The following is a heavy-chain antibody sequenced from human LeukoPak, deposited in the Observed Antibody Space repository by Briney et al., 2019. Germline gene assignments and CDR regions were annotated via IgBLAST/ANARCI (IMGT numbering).Heavy chain of an antibody. CDR3: ARELPTPGIAAAGADY. D-gene: IGHD6-13*01. J-gene: IGHJ4*02. Sequence: ASVKVSCKASGYTFTGYYMHWVRQAPGQGLEWMARINPNSGGTNYAQKFQGRVTMTRDTSISTAYMELSRLRSDDTAVYYCARELPTPGIAAAGADYWGQGTLVTVSS. CDR1: GYTFTGYY. V-gene: IGHV1-2*06. CDR2: INPNSGGT.